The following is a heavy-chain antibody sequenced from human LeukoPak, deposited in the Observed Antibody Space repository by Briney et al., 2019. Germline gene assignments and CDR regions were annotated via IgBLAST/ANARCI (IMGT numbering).Heavy chain of an antibody. V-gene: IGHV1-69*05. CDR3: ARTSIVGARFDP. CDR1: GGTFSSYA. CDR2: IIPIFGTA. J-gene: IGHJ5*02. Sequence: SVKVSCKAYGGTFSSYAISWVRQAPGQGLEWMGGIIPIFGTANYAQKFQGRVTITTDESTSTAYMELSSLRSEDTAVYYCARTSIVGARFDPWGQGTLVTVSS. D-gene: IGHD1-26*01.